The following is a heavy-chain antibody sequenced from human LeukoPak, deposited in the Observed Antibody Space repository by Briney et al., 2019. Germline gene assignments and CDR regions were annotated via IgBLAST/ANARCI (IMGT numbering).Heavy chain of an antibody. J-gene: IGHJ4*02. D-gene: IGHD3-22*01. CDR1: GFTFSSYS. CDR3: ARVFWETVNTGYYSDF. V-gene: IGHV3-21*01. CDR2: ISSSSSYI. Sequence: GGSLRLSCAASGFTFSSYSMNWVRQAPGKGLEWVSSISSSSSYIYYADSVKGRFTISRDNAKNSLHLQMNSLRAEDTAVYYCARVFWETVNTGYYSDFWGQGTLVTVSS.